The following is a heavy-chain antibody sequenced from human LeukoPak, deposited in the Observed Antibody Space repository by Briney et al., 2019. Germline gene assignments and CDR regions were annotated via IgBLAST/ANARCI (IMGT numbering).Heavy chain of an antibody. D-gene: IGHD6-19*01. Sequence: SETLSLTCAVYGGSFSGYYWSWIRQPPGKGLEWIGEINHSGSTNYNPSLKSRVTISVDTSKNQFSLNLSSVTAADTAVYYCASTSLAVAGNWGNWFDPWGQGTLVTVSS. V-gene: IGHV4-34*01. CDR3: ASTSLAVAGNWGNWFDP. CDR2: INHSGST. CDR1: GGSFSGYY. J-gene: IGHJ5*02.